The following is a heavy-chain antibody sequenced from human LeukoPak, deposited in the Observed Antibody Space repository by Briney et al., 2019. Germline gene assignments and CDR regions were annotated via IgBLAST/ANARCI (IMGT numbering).Heavy chain of an antibody. CDR3: ARKGGGQLVNTRRWFDP. CDR1: GGSFSGYY. CDR2: INHSGST. J-gene: IGHJ5*02. D-gene: IGHD6-6*01. Sequence: SLETLSLTCAVYGGSFSGYYWSWIRQPPGKGLEWIGEINHSGSTNYNPSLKSPVTISLDTSKNQFSLKLSSVTAADTAVYYCARKGGGQLVNTRRWFDPWGQGTLVTVSS. V-gene: IGHV4-34*01.